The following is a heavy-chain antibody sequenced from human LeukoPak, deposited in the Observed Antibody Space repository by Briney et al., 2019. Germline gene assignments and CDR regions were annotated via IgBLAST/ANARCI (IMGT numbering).Heavy chain of an antibody. D-gene: IGHD4-17*01. CDR2: INSGGTGT. V-gene: IGHV3-74*01. Sequence: GGSLRLSCAASGFSFSSNWMHWVRQSPGKGLVWVSRINSGGTGTSYADSVKGRFTISRDNSKNTLYLQMNSLRAEDTAVYYCAKHRENYGDSCLDDYWGQGTLVTVSS. CDR1: GFSFSSNW. J-gene: IGHJ4*02. CDR3: AKHRENYGDSCLDDY.